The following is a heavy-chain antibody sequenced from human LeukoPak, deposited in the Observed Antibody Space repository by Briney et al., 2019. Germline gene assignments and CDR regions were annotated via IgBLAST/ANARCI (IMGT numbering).Heavy chain of an antibody. CDR1: GYSISSGYY. J-gene: IGHJ4*02. D-gene: IGHD1-26*01. V-gene: IGHV4-38-2*02. Sequence: SETLSLTCTVSGYSISSGYYWGWIRQPPGKGLEWIGSIYHSGSTYYNPSLKSRVTISVDTSKNQFSLKLSSVTAADTAVYYCARDHLSSGSYYGTLMSGFDYWGQGTLVTVSS. CDR3: ARDHLSSGSYYGTLMSGFDY. CDR2: IYHSGST.